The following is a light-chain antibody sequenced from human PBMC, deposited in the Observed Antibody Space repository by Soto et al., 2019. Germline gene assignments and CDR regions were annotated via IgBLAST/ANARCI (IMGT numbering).Light chain of an antibody. V-gene: IGLV1-51*01. CDR3: GTWDGRLSALV. CDR2: DNS. CDR1: RSNIGSNY. Sequence: QSVLTQPPSVSAAPGQMVTISCSGSRSNIGSNYVAWYQKLPGTAPRLLIYDNSRRPSGIPDRFSGSKSGTSATVVITGVQTGDEAEYFCGTWDGRLSALVFGGGTQLTVL. J-gene: IGLJ2*01.